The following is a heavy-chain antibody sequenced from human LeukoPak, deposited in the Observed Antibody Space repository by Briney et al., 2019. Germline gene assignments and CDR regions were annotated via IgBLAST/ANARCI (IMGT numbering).Heavy chain of an antibody. J-gene: IGHJ3*02. Sequence: PGGSLRLSCGASGFTVSTNYMSWVRQAPGKGLEWVSIIYSGGSTYYADSVKGRFTISRDNSKNTLYLQMNSLRAEDTAVYYCASYRYGSSFAFDIRGQGTMVTVSS. CDR1: GFTVSTNY. CDR2: IYSGGST. V-gene: IGHV3-66*01. CDR3: ASYRYGSSFAFDI. D-gene: IGHD6-6*01.